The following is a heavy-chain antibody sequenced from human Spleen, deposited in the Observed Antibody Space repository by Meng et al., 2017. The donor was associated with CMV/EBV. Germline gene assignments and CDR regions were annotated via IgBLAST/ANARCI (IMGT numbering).Heavy chain of an antibody. Sequence: GESLKISCKVSGFTFGDYSMSWVRQAPGKGLEWVGFIRSKAYGGTIEYAASVKGRFTISRDDSKSIAYLQMNSLKPEDTAVYYCTRDGDYDILTGSDFWGQGTLVTVSS. CDR3: TRDGDYDILTGSDF. CDR2: IRSKAYGGTI. J-gene: IGHJ4*02. V-gene: IGHV3-49*04. D-gene: IGHD3-9*01. CDR1: GFTFGDYS.